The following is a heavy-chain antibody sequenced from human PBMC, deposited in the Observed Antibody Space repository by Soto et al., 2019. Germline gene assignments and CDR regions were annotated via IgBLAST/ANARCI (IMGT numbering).Heavy chain of an antibody. CDR3: ARDRATSRSPSNAFDI. V-gene: IGHV1-8*01. J-gene: IGHJ3*02. CDR2: MNPNSGNT. Sequence: ASVKVSCKASGYSFTSYDINWVRQATGQGLEWMGWMNPNSGNTGYAQKFQGRVTITRDTSASTAYMELSSLRSEDTAVYYCARDRATSRSPSNAFDIWGQGTMVTV. CDR1: GYSFTSYD. D-gene: IGHD2-2*01.